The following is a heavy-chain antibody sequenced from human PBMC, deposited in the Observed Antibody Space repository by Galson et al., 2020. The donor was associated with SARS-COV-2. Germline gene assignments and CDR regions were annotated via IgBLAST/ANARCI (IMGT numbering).Heavy chain of an antibody. CDR1: GFSFSNAW. D-gene: IGHD3-16*02. Sequence: GESLKISCGASGFSFSNAWMTWVRQAPGKGLEWVGRIKSKSDGGTIDYAAPVKGRFTISRDDSKNRLYLQMNRLKVEDTGVYYCVTDRLYGYDSVWETYRYIKFFDYGGQGTLVTVAS. J-gene: IGHJ4*02. CDR2: IKSKSDGGTI. CDR3: VTDRLYGYDSVWETYRYIKFFDY. V-gene: IGHV3-15*01.